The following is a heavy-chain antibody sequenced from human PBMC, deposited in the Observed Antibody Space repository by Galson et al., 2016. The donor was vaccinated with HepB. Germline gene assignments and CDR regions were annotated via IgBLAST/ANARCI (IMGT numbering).Heavy chain of an antibody. V-gene: IGHV4-34*01. CDR3: ARGPFAFDF. J-gene: IGHJ3*01. CDR1: GDSFNGYY. Sequence: ETLSLTCAVYGDSFNGYYWSLIRQPPGKGLEWIGEIDHSGNTRYNPSLKSRVTISVDTSKHQFSLKLSSVTAADTAVYYCARGPFAFDFWGQGTMVTVSS. CDR2: IDHSGNT.